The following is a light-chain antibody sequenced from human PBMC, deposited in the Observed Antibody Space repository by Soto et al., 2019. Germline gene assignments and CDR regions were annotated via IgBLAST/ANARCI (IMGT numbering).Light chain of an antibody. CDR3: SSYISSSTQDV. CDR2: DVS. Sequence: QSVLTQPASVSGSPGQSITISCTGTSSDVGGYNYVSWYQQHPGKAPKLMIYDVSNRPSGVSNRFSGSKSGNTASLTISGLQAEDEADYYCSSYISSSTQDVFGTGTKVTVL. J-gene: IGLJ1*01. CDR1: SSDVGGYNY. V-gene: IGLV2-14*01.